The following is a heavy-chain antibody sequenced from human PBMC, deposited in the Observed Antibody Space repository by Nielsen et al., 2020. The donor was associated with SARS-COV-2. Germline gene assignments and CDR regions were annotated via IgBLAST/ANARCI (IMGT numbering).Heavy chain of an antibody. Sequence: SETLSLTCAVYGGSFSGYYWSWIRQPPGKGLEWIGSIYYSGSTYYNPSLKSRVTISVDTSKNQFSLKLSSVTAADTAVYYCARHGSRPQAAAVDWFDPWGQGTLVTVSS. J-gene: IGHJ5*02. CDR2: IYYSGST. D-gene: IGHD6-13*01. CDR1: GGSFSGYY. V-gene: IGHV4-34*01. CDR3: ARHGSRPQAAAVDWFDP.